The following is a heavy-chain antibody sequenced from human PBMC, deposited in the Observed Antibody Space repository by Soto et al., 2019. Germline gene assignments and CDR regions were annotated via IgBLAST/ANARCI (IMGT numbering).Heavy chain of an antibody. CDR1: GFTFSSYA. V-gene: IGHV3-23*01. J-gene: IGHJ4*02. CDR2: ISGSGDYT. D-gene: IGHD3-22*01. Sequence: GGSLRLSCAASGFTFSSYAMSWVRQAPGKGLEWVSIISGSGDYTYYVDSVKGRFTISRDNSKKTLFLQMNSLRAEDTAVYYCANHFYINGYYSSYWGQGTPVTVSS. CDR3: ANHFYINGYYSSY.